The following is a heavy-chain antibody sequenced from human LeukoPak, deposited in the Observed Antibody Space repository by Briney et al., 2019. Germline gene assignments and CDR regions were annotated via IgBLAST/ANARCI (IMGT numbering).Heavy chain of an antibody. CDR1: GFTFSNYA. J-gene: IGHJ4*02. Sequence: GGSLRLSCAASGFTFSNYAMHWVRQAPGKGLEWVAVISYDGTDTSYADSVKGRFTISRDNSKNTLYLQVNSLRAEDTAVYYCARGDGGDWTKYYFDDWGQGTLVTVSS. V-gene: IGHV3-30*14. CDR2: ISYDGTDT. CDR3: ARGDGGDWTKYYFDD. D-gene: IGHD2-21*01.